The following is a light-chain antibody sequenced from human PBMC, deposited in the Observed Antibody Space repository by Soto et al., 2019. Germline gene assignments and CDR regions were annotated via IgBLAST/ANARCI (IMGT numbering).Light chain of an antibody. Sequence: DIHLTQSPSALSASVGDRVTITSRASQSISSWLAWYQQKPGKAPKFLIYDASTLETGVPSRFSGSGSGTEFTLTISNLQPDDFATYYCQQYDSILGTFGPGTKVDI. V-gene: IGKV1-5*01. CDR1: QSISSW. CDR3: QQYDSILGT. CDR2: DAS. J-gene: IGKJ1*01.